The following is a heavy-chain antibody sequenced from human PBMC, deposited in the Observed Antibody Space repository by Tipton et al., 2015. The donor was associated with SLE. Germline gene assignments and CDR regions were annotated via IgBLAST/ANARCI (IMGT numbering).Heavy chain of an antibody. CDR1: GGSFSGHF. CDR3: ARQMAGGDHGSWYFDL. CDR2: MHYSGST. Sequence: TLSLTCAVHGGSFSGHFWTWIRQPPGKGLEWIASMHYSGSTYFNPSLKSRVSISVDTSMNQFSLKLNSVTAADAAIYYCARQMAGGDHGSWYFDLWGRGTLVTVSS. V-gene: IGHV4-34*01. D-gene: IGHD5-24*01. J-gene: IGHJ2*01.